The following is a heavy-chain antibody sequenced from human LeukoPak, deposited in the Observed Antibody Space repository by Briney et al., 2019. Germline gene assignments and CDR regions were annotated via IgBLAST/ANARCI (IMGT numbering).Heavy chain of an antibody. CDR2: INPSGGST. D-gene: IGHD6-6*01. CDR1: GYTFTSYY. V-gene: IGHV1-46*01. Sequence: ASVKVSCKASGYTFTSYYMHWVRQAPGQGLEWMGIINPSGGSTSYAQKFQGRVTMTRDTSTSTVYMELSSLRSEDTVVYYCAREGIAARMGDYWGQGTLVTVSS. J-gene: IGHJ4*02. CDR3: AREGIAARMGDY.